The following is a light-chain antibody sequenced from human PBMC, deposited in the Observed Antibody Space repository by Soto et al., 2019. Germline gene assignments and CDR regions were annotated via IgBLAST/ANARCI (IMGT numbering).Light chain of an antibody. CDR3: QSYDNSLSGSRV. CDR2: GTN. V-gene: IGLV1-40*01. J-gene: IGLJ7*01. Sequence: QPVLTQPPSVSGAPGRRVTISCTGSRSKIGAGYDVHWYQQLPGTAPKLLIYGTNNRPSGVPDRFSGSKSGMSASLAITGLQAADEANYYCQSYDNSLSGSRVFGGGTHLTVL. CDR1: RSKIGAGYD.